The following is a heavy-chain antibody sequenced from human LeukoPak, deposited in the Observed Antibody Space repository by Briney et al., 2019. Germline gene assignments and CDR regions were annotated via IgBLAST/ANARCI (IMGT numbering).Heavy chain of an antibody. D-gene: IGHD2-2*02. J-gene: IGHJ6*02. CDR1: GFTFSSYA. CDR3: AKGEVVPAAIYGMDV. CDR2: IKGSGDST. V-gene: IGHV3-23*01. Sequence: GGSLRLSCAASGFTFSSYAMNWVRQAPGKGPEWVSLIKGSGDSTYYAGSVRGRFTISRDNSKNTLYLQMNSLRGEDTAVYYCAKGEVVPAAIYGMDVWGQGTTVTAS.